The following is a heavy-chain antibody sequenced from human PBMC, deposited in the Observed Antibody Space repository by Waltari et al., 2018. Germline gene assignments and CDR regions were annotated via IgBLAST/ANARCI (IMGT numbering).Heavy chain of an antibody. D-gene: IGHD3-10*01. J-gene: IGHJ5*02. CDR1: GFSRSNYG. V-gene: IGHV3-33*06. CDR3: AKDAFGNTYLDH. Sequence: QVQLVASGGGVVQPGMSLRLACSASGFSRSNYGMHWVRQVPGKGLEWVALAWFDGVKTYYADSVRGRFTISRDNSKNTLYLDIKNLRVDDTAIYYCAKDAFGNTYLDHWGQGTLVTVSS. CDR2: AWFDGVKT.